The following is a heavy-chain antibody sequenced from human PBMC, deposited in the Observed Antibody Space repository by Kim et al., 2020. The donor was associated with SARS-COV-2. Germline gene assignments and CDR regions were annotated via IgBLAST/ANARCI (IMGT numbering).Heavy chain of an antibody. Sequence: SVKVSCKASGGTFSSYAISWVRQAPGQGLEWMGRIIPILGIANYAQKFQGRVTITADKSTSTAYMELSSLRSEDTAVYYLARGIVGGTAPIEEPYYYYG. V-gene: IGHV1-69*04. J-gene: IGHJ6*01. CDR3: ARGIVGGTAPIEEPYYYYG. D-gene: IGHD2-21*02. CDR2: IIPILGIA. CDR1: GGTFSSYA.